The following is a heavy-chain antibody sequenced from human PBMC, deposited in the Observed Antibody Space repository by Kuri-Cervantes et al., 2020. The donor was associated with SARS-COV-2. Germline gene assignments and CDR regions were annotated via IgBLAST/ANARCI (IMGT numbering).Heavy chain of an antibody. CDR1: GYTLTELS. CDR2: IIPSLDTI. V-gene: IGHV1-69*13. Sequence: SVKVSCKVSGYTLTELSMHWVRQAPGKGLDWMGGIIPSLDTINYAQKFQGRVTISADDSTSTAYMELSSLRSDDTAVYYCARGTYRLGVVITLSYYYYYMDVWGKGTTVTVSS. J-gene: IGHJ6*03. D-gene: IGHD3-3*01. CDR3: ARGTYRLGVVITLSYYYYYMDV.